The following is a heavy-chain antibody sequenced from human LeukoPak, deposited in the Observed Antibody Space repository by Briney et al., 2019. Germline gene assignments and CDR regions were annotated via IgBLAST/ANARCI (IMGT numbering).Heavy chain of an antibody. CDR1: NASVSRHY. CDR3: ARYVSGRNAFDI. Sequence: PSETLSLTCTVANASVSRHYWNWIRQPPGKGLEWIGYVYNSGSTNYNPSLKSRLTISLDTSKNQFSLNLNSVTAADSALYYCARYVSGRNAFDIWGQGTMVTVSS. D-gene: IGHD3-10*01. CDR2: VYNSGST. V-gene: IGHV4-59*02. J-gene: IGHJ3*02.